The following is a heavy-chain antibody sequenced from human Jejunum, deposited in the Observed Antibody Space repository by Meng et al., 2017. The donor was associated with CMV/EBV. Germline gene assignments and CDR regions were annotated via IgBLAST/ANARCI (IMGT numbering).Heavy chain of an antibody. Sequence: SGLAFSTEPRSWVRRAPGEGLGWVAVLWYDGSSKYFADSVQGRFSISRDDSKNTVYLQMNSLSAEDTAVYYCARDNDGSSHYSQFDYWGQGTLVTVSS. J-gene: IGHJ4*02. V-gene: IGHV3-33*08. D-gene: IGHD3-22*01. CDR1: GLAFSTEP. CDR2: LWYDGSSK. CDR3: ARDNDGSSHYSQFDY.